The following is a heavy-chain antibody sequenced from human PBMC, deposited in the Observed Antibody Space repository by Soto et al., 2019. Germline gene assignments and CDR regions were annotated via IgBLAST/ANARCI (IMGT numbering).Heavy chain of an antibody. J-gene: IGHJ4*02. CDR1: GGSFSGYY. V-gene: IGHV4-34*01. CDR3: ARGVVMITFGGVIVKTTYFDY. CDR2: INHSGST. D-gene: IGHD3-16*02. Sequence: PSETLSLTCAVYGGSFSGYYWSWIRQPPGKGLEWIGEINHSGSTNYNPSLKSRVTISVDTSKNQFSLKLSSVTAADTAVYYCARGVVMITFGGVIVKTTYFDYWGQGTLVTVSP.